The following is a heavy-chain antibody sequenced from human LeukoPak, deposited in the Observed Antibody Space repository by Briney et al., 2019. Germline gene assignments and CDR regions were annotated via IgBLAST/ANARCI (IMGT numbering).Heavy chain of an antibody. CDR3: ARGYITMVRGVMDLGY. CDR1: GYTFTSYY. Sequence: SVKVSCKASGYTFTSYYLHWVRQAPGQGLEWMGIINPSGGSTSYAQKFQGRVTMPRDTSTSTVYMALSSLKSEDTAVYYCARGYITMVRGVMDLGYWGQGTLVTVSS. D-gene: IGHD3-10*01. V-gene: IGHV1-46*01. CDR2: INPSGGST. J-gene: IGHJ4*02.